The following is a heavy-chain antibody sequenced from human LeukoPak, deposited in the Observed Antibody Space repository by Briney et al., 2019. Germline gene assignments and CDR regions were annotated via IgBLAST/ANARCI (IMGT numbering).Heavy chain of an antibody. Sequence: ASVKVSCKVSGYTLTELSMHWVRQAPGKGLEWMGGFDPEDGETIYAQKFQGRVTMTEDTSTDTAYMELSSLRSEDTAVYYCATGGGSGRFSENWFDPWGQGTLVTVSS. D-gene: IGHD3-10*01. CDR1: GYTLTELS. V-gene: IGHV1-24*01. J-gene: IGHJ5*02. CDR3: ATGGGSGRFSENWFDP. CDR2: FDPEDGET.